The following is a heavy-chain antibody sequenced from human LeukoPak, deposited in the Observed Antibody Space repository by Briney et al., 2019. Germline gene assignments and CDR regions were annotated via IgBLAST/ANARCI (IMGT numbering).Heavy chain of an antibody. J-gene: IGHJ5*02. D-gene: IGHD3-22*01. CDR2: IYYSGST. V-gene: IGHV4-59*08. CDR1: GGSISSYY. CDR3: ARSYYDSSGYYHNNWFDP. Sequence: SETLSLTCTVPGGSISSYYWSWIRQPPGKGLEWIGYIYYSGSTNYNPSLKSRVTISVDTSKNQFSLKLSSVTAADTAVYYCARSYYDSSGYYHNNWFDPWGQGTLVTVSS.